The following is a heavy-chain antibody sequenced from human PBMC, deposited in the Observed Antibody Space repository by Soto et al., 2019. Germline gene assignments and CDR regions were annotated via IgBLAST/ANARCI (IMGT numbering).Heavy chain of an antibody. CDR1: GYTFTSYT. Sequence: QVRLVHSETEVKKPGASVNVSCKASGYTFTSYTISWVRQAPGQGLEWMGWISANNGNTEFAQKFQDRLTMIADTTTSTAYLELRNLSPDDTAVYYCARSPPWFDPWGQGTLVAVS. V-gene: IGHV1-18*01. J-gene: IGHJ5*02. CDR3: ARSPPWFDP. CDR2: ISANNGNT.